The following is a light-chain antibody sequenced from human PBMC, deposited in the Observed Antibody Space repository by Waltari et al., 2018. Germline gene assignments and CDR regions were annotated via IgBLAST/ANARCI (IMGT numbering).Light chain of an antibody. V-gene: IGKV1-39*01. CDR1: QSITTF. Sequence: DIQMTQSPSSLSASVGDRVTITCRASQSITTFLNWYHQRPGKAPKLLIYASSSLQSGVPSRFSGSGSGTDFTLTISSLQPEDFATYYCQQSYSTPSFGGGTKVEI. CDR2: ASS. CDR3: QQSYSTPS. J-gene: IGKJ4*01.